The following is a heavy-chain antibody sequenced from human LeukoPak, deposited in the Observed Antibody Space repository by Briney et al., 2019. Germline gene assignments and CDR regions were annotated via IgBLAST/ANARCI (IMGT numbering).Heavy chain of an antibody. Sequence: ASVKVSCKASGGTFSSYAISWVRQAPGQGLEWMGGIIPVFGTANYAQKFQGRVTITADESTSTAYMELSSLRSEDTAVYYCARGVWFGEFAETPDYYYYGMDVWGQGTTVTVSS. J-gene: IGHJ6*02. D-gene: IGHD3-10*01. CDR1: GGTFSSYA. CDR3: ARGVWFGEFAETPDYYYYGMDV. V-gene: IGHV1-69*13. CDR2: IIPVFGTA.